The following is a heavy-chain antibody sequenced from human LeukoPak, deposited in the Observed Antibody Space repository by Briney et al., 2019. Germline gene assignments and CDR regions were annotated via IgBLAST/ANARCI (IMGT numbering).Heavy chain of an antibody. CDR3: AREYYDSSGYYQKTDY. J-gene: IGHJ4*02. CDR2: INPSGGST. D-gene: IGHD3-22*01. Sequence: ASVKVSCKASGYTFTSYYMHWVRQAPGQGLEWMGIINPSGGSTSYAQKFQGRVTMTRDTSTSTVYMELSSLRSDDTAVYYCAREYYDSSGYYQKTDYWGQGTLVTDSS. V-gene: IGHV1-46*01. CDR1: GYTFTSYY.